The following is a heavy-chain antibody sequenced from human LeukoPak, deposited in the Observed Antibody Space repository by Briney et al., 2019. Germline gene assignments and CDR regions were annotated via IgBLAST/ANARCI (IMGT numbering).Heavy chain of an antibody. CDR2: IYYSGRT. V-gene: IGHV4-59*01. D-gene: IGHD4-17*01. J-gene: IGHJ3*02. Sequence: PSETLSLTCTVSGGSISSYYWSWIRQPPGKGLEWIGNIYYSGRTNYNPSLKSRVTISVDTSKNQFSPKLSSVTAADTAVYYCARGPDYGDYGGAFDIWGQGTMVTVSS. CDR1: GGSISSYY. CDR3: ARGPDYGDYGGAFDI.